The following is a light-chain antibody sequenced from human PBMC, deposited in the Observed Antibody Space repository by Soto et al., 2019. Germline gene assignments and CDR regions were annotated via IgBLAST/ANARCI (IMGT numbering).Light chain of an antibody. Sequence: SYELTQPPSVSVAPGKTARLTCGGNNIGSKSVHWYQQKPGQAPVLVIYYDSDRPSGIPERFSGSNSGNTATLTISRVEAGDEADYYCQVWDSSSDHYVFGTGTKFTVL. CDR2: YDS. V-gene: IGLV3-21*04. CDR3: QVWDSSSDHYV. J-gene: IGLJ1*01. CDR1: NIGSKS.